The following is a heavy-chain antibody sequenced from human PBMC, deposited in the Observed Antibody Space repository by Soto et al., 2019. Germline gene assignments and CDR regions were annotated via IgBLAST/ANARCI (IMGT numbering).Heavy chain of an antibody. CDR2: ICGSGGST. J-gene: IGHJ6*02. CDR1: GFTFSSYA. V-gene: IGHV3-23*01. CDR3: AKSHPTYYYYYYGMDV. Sequence: PGGSLRLSCAASGFTFSSYAMSWVRQAPGKGLEWVSAICGSGGSTYYADSVKGRFTISRDNSKNTLYLQMNSLRAEDTAVYYCAKSHPTYYYYYYGMDVWGQGTTVTVSS.